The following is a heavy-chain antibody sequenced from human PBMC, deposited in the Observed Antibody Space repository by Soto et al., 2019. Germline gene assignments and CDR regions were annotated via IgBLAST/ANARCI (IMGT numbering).Heavy chain of an antibody. D-gene: IGHD3-22*01. CDR3: ARDRLESSGYSMYGMDV. Sequence: QVQLQESGPGLVKPSQTLSLTCTVSGGSISSGGYYWSWIRQPPGKGLEWIGYIYYSGSTYYNPSLKSRVTISVDTSKNQFSLQLSSVTAADTAVYYCARDRLESSGYSMYGMDVWGQGTTVTVSS. CDR2: IYYSGST. J-gene: IGHJ6*02. V-gene: IGHV4-31*03. CDR1: GGSISSGGYY.